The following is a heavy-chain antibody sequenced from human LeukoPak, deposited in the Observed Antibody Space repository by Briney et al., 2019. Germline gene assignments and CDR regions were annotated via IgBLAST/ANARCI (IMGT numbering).Heavy chain of an antibody. D-gene: IGHD2-21*01. Sequence: SSETLSLTCAVSGYSISSGYYWGWIRQPPGKGLEWIRSIYHSGSTYYNPSLKSRVTISVDTSKNQFSLKLSSVTAADTAVYYCARLYSGAFDIWGQGTMVTVSS. V-gene: IGHV4-38-2*01. CDR1: GYSISSGYY. CDR3: ARLYSGAFDI. CDR2: IYHSGST. J-gene: IGHJ3*02.